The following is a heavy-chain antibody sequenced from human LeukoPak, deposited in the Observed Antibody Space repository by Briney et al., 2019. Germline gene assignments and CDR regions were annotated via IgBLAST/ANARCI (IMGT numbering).Heavy chain of an antibody. Sequence: SQTLSLTCTVSGGSISIGTSHWTWIRQPAGKGLEWIGHLYNSGSTNYNPSLKGRVTISVDTSKNQFSLKLNSVTAADTAVYYCARAGYGDSDFDYWGQGTLVTVSS. J-gene: IGHJ4*02. CDR1: GGSISIGTSH. D-gene: IGHD4-17*01. CDR3: ARAGYGDSDFDY. CDR2: LYNSGST. V-gene: IGHV4-61*09.